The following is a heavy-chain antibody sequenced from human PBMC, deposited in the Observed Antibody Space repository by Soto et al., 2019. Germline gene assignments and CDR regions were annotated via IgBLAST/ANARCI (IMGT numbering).Heavy chain of an antibody. Sequence: QVQLVESGGGVVQPGRTLRLSCAASGFTFSSYGMHWVRQAPGKGLVWVAVIWNDGSNKYYADSVKSRITISRDNSTKARYLHMNTLRAEDTAVYYCAGERWELHSHYYDIWGDGTMVIVSS. D-gene: IGHD1-26*01. CDR3: AGERWELHSHYYDI. CDR2: IWNDGSNK. J-gene: IGHJ3*02. V-gene: IGHV3-33*01. CDR1: GFTFSSYG.